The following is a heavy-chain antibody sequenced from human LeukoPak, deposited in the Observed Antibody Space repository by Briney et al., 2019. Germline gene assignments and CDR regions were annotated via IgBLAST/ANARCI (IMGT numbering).Heavy chain of an antibody. J-gene: IGHJ5*02. Sequence: GRSLRLSCAASGFNFSDYGMNWVRQAPGKGLEWVALISSDGAVEYYADSAKGRLTIYRDNAKNTLYLQMSSLRPEDTAVYYCARDSRSRYDTWGYHWFDPWGQGTLVTVSS. CDR3: ARDSRSRYDTWGYHWFDP. CDR1: GFNFSDYG. CDR2: ISSDGAVE. D-gene: IGHD3-22*01. V-gene: IGHV3-30*03.